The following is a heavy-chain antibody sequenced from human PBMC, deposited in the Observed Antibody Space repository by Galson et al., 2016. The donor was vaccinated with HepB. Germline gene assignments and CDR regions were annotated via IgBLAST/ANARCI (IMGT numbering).Heavy chain of an antibody. CDR3: ARRVYYFNY. D-gene: IGHD2-8*01. CDR1: GGSISSGAFH. CDR2: FSYGVST. J-gene: IGHJ4*02. V-gene: IGHV4-39*01. Sequence: ETLSLTCTVSGGSISSGAFHWGWIRQPPGKGLEWIGTFSYGVSTHYNSSLNSRVTISVDTSKNQFSLKLSSVTAADTAVYYCARRVYYFNYWGQGTLVTVSS.